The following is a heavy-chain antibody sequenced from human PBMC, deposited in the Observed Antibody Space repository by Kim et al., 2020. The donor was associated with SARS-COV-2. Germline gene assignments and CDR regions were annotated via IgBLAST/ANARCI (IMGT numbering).Heavy chain of an antibody. CDR1: GYTFTSYT. CDR3: ATSGWNDVRS. D-gene: IGHD1-1*01. CDR2: IDAGNGNT. Sequence: ASVKVSCKASGYTFTSYTMHWVRQAPGQRLEWMGWIDAGNGNTKYSQRFQGRVTITRDTSASTAYMELSGLRSEDTAVYYCATSGWNDVRSWGQGTLVTVSS. J-gene: IGHJ4*02. V-gene: IGHV1-3*01.